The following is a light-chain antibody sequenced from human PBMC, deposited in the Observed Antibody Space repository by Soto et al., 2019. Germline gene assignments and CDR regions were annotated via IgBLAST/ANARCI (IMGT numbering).Light chain of an antibody. Sequence: QSALTQPPSASGTPRPRVIICCSGSSSNDENSTVPWYQQLPGTAPSLVSYSTYDRPAGVPDRFSGSTSGTSAYLVIRGLQSEDEADYHCAAWDDILNGYVFGGGTKVTGL. CDR3: AAWDDILNGYV. CDR2: STY. V-gene: IGLV1-44*01. J-gene: IGLJ1*01. CDR1: SSNDENST.